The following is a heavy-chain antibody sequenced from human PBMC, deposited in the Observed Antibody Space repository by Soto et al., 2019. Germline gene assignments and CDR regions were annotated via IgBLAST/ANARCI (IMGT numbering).Heavy chain of an antibody. CDR3: ARGGLEPFDH. CDR1: GFTFGNYW. Sequence: QTGGSLRLSCAASGFTFGNYWMHWVRQAPGKGLVWVSRISDYGRINYADSVKDRFIISRDDAKSELYLRLNDLRAEDTAMYYCARGGLEPFDHWGQGALVTVSS. CDR2: ISDYGRI. J-gene: IGHJ4*02. V-gene: IGHV3-74*01. D-gene: IGHD1-1*01.